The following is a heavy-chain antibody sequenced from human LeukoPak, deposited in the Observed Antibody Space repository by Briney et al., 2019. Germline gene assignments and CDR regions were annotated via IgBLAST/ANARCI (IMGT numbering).Heavy chain of an antibody. D-gene: IGHD1-7*01. CDR2: IYYSGNT. Sequence: PSETLSLTCTVSGGSISRSSYSWGWVRQPPGKGLEWVGNIYYSGNTNYNPSLKSRVTISVDTSENHFSLKLSSVTAADTAVYYCARVGNYYFDQWGQGTLVTVPS. V-gene: IGHV4-39*07. CDR1: GGSISRSSYS. CDR3: ARVGNYYFDQ. J-gene: IGHJ4*02.